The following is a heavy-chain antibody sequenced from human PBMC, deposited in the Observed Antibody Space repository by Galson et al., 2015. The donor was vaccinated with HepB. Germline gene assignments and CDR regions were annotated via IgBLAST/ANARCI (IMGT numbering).Heavy chain of an antibody. J-gene: IGHJ4*02. CDR2: INNVGGST. V-gene: IGHV3-23*01. D-gene: IGHD6-25*01. CDR3: TKPLYTSGSARGIDS. Sequence: SLRLSCAASGFSFSTYAMTWVRQAPGKGLEWVSTINNVGGSTFYADSVKGRFTISRDNSKNMLYLQMDTLRADDTAVYYCTKPLYTSGSARGIDSWGQGALFTVSS. CDR1: GFSFSTYA.